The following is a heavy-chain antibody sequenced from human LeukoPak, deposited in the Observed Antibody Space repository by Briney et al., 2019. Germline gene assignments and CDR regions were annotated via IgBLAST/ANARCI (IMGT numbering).Heavy chain of an antibody. Sequence: GGSLRLSCAASGFTLSNFAMTWVRQAPGQGLEWVSSITGSGALTYYADSVKGRFTISKDNAMDTLFLQMNSLRADDTAVYFCAKSPSYRLGVVTEFDYWGQGTLVTVSS. V-gene: IGHV3-23*01. CDR2: ITGSGALT. CDR1: GFTLSNFA. CDR3: AKSPSYRLGVVTEFDY. D-gene: IGHD3-3*01. J-gene: IGHJ4*02.